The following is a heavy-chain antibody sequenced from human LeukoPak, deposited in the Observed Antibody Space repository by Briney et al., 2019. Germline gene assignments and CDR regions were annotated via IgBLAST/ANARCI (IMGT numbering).Heavy chain of an antibody. V-gene: IGHV3-7*04. Sequence: QPGGSLRLSCVASGFTFGNFWMSWVRHSPGRGLEWVANIHPEGDEKYHVESVMGRFTISRDNAESSLFLQMNGLRAEDTAVYYRARGDAFSGDHWGQGTLVTVSS. CDR1: GFTFGNFW. CDR3: ARGDAFSGDH. CDR2: IHPEGDEK. J-gene: IGHJ4*02.